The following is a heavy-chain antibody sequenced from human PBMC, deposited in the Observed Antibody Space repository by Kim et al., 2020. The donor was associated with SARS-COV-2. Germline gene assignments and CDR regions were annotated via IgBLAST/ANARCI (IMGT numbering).Heavy chain of an antibody. CDR3: ARLWLGWDYYYYGMDV. J-gene: IGHJ6*02. D-gene: IGHD6-19*01. V-gene: IGHV1-2*02. CDR2: INPNSGGT. CDR1: GYTFTGYY. Sequence: ASVKVSCKASGYTFTGYYMHWVRQAPGQGLEWMGWINPNSGGTNYAQKFQGRVTMTRDTSISTAYMELSRLRSDDTAVYYCARLWLGWDYYYYGMDVWGQGTTVTVSS.